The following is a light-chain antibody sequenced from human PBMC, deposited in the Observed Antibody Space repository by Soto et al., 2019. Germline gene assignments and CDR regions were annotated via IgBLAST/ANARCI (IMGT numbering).Light chain of an antibody. Sequence: QSVLTQPPSVSAAPGQRVTIFCSGSSSSIGNNYVSWYQQLPGTAPILLIYDNYYRPSGIPDRFPGPKSGTSATLVITGLQTGDEADYYCGTWDSNLNNGVVFGGGTKLTVL. CDR2: DNY. CDR3: GTWDSNLNNGVV. J-gene: IGLJ2*01. CDR1: SSSIGNNY. V-gene: IGLV1-51*01.